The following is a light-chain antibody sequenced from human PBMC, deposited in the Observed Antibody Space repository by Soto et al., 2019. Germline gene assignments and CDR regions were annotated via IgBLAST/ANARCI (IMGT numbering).Light chain of an antibody. CDR2: DVS. V-gene: IGLV2-14*01. CDR3: SSYTTTSTVI. Sequence: QSALTQPASVSGSPGQSIMISCTGASIDVGGYNYVSWYQQHPGKAPKLMIYDVSSRPSGLSNRFSGSKSGNTASLTISGLQAEDEADYYCSSYTTTSTVIFGGGTKVTVL. J-gene: IGLJ2*01. CDR1: SIDVGGYNY.